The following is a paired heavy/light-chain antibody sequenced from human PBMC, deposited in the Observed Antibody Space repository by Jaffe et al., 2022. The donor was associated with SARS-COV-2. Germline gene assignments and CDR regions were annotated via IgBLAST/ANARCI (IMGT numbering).Light chain of an antibody. CDR2: GAS. Sequence: EIVLTQSPGTLSLSPGERATLSCRASQSVSSSYLAWYQQKPGQAPRLLIYGASSRATGIPDRFSGSGSGTDFTLTISRLEPEDFAVYYCQQYGSSFGPGTKVDIK. CDR3: QQYGSS. J-gene: IGKJ3*01. V-gene: IGKV3-20*01. CDR1: QSVSSSY.
Heavy chain of an antibody. CDR3: ARGFGYSYGDYYYYYGMDV. J-gene: IGHJ6*02. D-gene: IGHD5-18*01. V-gene: IGHV4-30-4*01. CDR1: GGSISSGDYY. Sequence: QVQLQESGPGLVKPSQTLSLTCTVSGGSISSGDYYWSWIRQPPGKGLEWIGYIYYSGSTYYNPSLKSRVTISVDTSKNQFSLKLSSVTAADTAVYYCARGFGYSYGDYYYYYGMDVWGQGTTVTVSS. CDR2: IYYSGST.